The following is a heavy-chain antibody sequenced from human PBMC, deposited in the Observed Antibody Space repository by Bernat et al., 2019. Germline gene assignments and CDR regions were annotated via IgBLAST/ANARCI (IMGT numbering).Heavy chain of an antibody. J-gene: IGHJ3*02. CDR2: IYYSGST. CDR3: ALPDYVYAFDI. Sequence: QLQLQESGPGLVKPSETLSLTCTVSGGSISSSSYYWGWIRQPPGKGLEWIGRIYYSGSTYYNPSLKSRVTISVDTSKNQFSLKLSSVTAADAAVYYCALPDYVYAFDIWGQGTMVTVSS. CDR1: GGSISSSSYY. D-gene: IGHD4-17*01. V-gene: IGHV4-39*01.